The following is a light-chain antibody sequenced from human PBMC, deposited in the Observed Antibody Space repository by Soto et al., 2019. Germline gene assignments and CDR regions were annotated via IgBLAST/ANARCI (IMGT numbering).Light chain of an antibody. CDR3: QQRSNWPPGYT. CDR1: QSVSSY. Sequence: EIVLTQSPATLSLSPGERATLSCRASQSVSSYLAWYQQKPGQAPRLPIYDASNRATGIPARFSGSGSGPDFTLTISSLEPEDFAVYYCQQRSNWPPGYTFGQGTKLEIK. V-gene: IGKV3-11*01. CDR2: DAS. J-gene: IGKJ2*01.